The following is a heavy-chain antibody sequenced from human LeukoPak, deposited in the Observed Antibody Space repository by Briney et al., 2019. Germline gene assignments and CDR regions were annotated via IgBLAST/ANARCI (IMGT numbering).Heavy chain of an antibody. CDR3: ARGGVYFDFWSGYHGPPRTVDAFDI. CDR1: GGSFSGYY. Sequence: SETLSLTCAVYGGSFSGYYWSWIRQPPGKGLEWIGEINHSGSTNYNPSLKSRVTISVDTSKNQFSLKLSSVTAADTAVYYCARGGVYFDFWSGYHGPPRTVDAFDIWGQGTMVTVSS. J-gene: IGHJ3*02. D-gene: IGHD3-3*01. CDR2: INHSGST. V-gene: IGHV4-34*01.